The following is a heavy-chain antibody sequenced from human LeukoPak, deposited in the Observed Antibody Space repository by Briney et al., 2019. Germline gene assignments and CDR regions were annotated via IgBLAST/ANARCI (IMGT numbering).Heavy chain of an antibody. CDR3: ARGGVGSSLFDY. V-gene: IGHV4-59*01. Sequence: PSETLSLTCTVSGGSISSYYWSWIRQPPGKGLEWIGYIYYSGSTNYNPSLKSRVTISVDTSKNQFSLKLSSVTAADTAVYYCARGGVGSSLFDYWGQGTLVTVSS. CDR1: GGSISSYY. CDR2: IYYSGST. J-gene: IGHJ4*02. D-gene: IGHD6-6*01.